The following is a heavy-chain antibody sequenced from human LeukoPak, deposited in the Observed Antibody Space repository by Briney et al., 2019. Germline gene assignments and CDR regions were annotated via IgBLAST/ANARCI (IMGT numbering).Heavy chain of an antibody. J-gene: IGHJ4*02. CDR1: GYSFTTYW. CDR2: IYRGDSDT. D-gene: IGHD6-13*01. CDR3: ARRVGSPPVVHFDF. Sequence: KHGESLKISCKGSGYSFTTYWIGWVRQMPGKGLEWTAIIYRGDSDTRYSPSFQGQVTLSADKSISTAYLQWSSLKASDTAMYYCARRVGSPPVVHFDFWGQGTLVTVSS. V-gene: IGHV5-51*01.